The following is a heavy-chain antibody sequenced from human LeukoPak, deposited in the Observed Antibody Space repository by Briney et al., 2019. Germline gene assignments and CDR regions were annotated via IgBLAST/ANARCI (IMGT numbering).Heavy chain of an antibody. CDR2: IHHSGST. CDR1: GGSISGGEYY. J-gene: IGHJ4*02. Sequence: LQTLSLTCTVSGGSISGGEYYWNWIRQHPGKGLEWIGYIHHSGSTFYNPSLKSRFTISVDTSKNQFSLKLTSVTAADTAFYYCARGELVFDNWGQGTLVTVSS. V-gene: IGHV4-31*03. D-gene: IGHD1-26*01. CDR3: ARGELVFDN.